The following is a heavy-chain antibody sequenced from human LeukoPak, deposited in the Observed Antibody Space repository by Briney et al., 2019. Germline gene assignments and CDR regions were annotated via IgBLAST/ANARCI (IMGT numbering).Heavy chain of an antibody. V-gene: IGHV4-59*08. Sequence: SETLSLTCTVPGDSISSYYWSWIRQPPGKGLEWIGYVYSSGTTKYNPSLKSRVTMSVDTSKNQISLNLLSVTAADTAMYYCARHPRSCTGSGTCYSWFDPSGQGTLVTVSS. D-gene: IGHD2-15*01. CDR1: GDSISSYY. J-gene: IGHJ5*02. CDR3: ARHPRSCTGSGTCYSWFDP. CDR2: VYSSGTT.